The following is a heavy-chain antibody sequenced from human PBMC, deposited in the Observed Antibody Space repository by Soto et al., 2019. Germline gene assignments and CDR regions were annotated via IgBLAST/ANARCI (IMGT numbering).Heavy chain of an antibody. J-gene: IGHJ4*02. CDR1: GFDFGSHD. CDR3: ARDAAEINSYYIDF. V-gene: IGHV3-48*02. CDR2: INRRGVT. Sequence: EVQMVEFGGGLVQPGGSLRLSCAASGFDFGSHDMNWVRRAPGKGLEWIAYINRRGVTHYADSVEGRFSISRDNAQNALFLQMLSLRDEDTAVYYCARDAAEINSYYIDFWGQGVLVTVSS. D-gene: IGHD3-16*01.